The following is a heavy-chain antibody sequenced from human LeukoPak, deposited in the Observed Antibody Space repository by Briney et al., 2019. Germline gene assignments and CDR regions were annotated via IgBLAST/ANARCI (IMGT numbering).Heavy chain of an antibody. V-gene: IGHV3-23*01. J-gene: IGHJ3*02. Sequence: PGGSLRLSCAASGFTFSDYAMAWVRQAPGKGLEWVSSISRGGGTTYYTDSVKGRFTISRDFSKNTLDLQMNSLRVEDTAVYYCAKGVCSSTSCDYAFDIWGQGTMVSVS. CDR3: AKGVCSSTSCDYAFDI. CDR1: GFTFSDYA. CDR2: ISRGGGTT. D-gene: IGHD2-2*01.